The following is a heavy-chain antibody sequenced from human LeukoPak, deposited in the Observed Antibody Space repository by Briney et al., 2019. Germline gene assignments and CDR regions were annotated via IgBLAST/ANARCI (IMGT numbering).Heavy chain of an antibody. V-gene: IGHV4-31*03. CDR1: RGSISSGAYY. CDR2: IYYSGTT. J-gene: IGHJ4*02. CDR3: ARVLRGTEYYLDN. Sequence: SETLSLTCTVSRGSISSGAYYWSWIRQHPGKGLEWIGYIYYSGTTHYNPSLKSRVTMSVDTSKNQFSLKLSSVTAADTAVYYCARVLRGTEYYLDNWGQGTLVTVSS. D-gene: IGHD3-16*01.